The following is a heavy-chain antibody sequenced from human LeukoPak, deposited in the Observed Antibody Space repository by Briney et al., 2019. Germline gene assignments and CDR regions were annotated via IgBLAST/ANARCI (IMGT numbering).Heavy chain of an antibody. Sequence: SETLSLTCTVSGGSISSYYWSWIRQSPGKGLECIGYIHYTGSTNYNPSLKSRVTISVETSKNQFSLKLSSVTAADTAVYYCARGKPIVVVAASFDYYYMDVWGKGTTVTVSS. CDR2: IHYTGST. CDR3: ARGKPIVVVAASFDYYYMDV. D-gene: IGHD2-15*01. V-gene: IGHV4-59*12. J-gene: IGHJ6*03. CDR1: GGSISSYY.